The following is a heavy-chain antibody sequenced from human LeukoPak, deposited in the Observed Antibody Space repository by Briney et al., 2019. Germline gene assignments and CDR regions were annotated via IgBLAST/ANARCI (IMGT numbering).Heavy chain of an antibody. D-gene: IGHD1-26*01. Sequence: GGSLRLSCAASGFTFSSYAMGWVRQAPGKGLEWVSGVSGGGAGTFYADSVRGRFTISRDNSKNTLYLQVNSLRAEDTAVYYCAKGGKWDVMPFDYWGQGTLVTVSS. CDR1: GFTFSSYA. CDR3: AKGGKWDVMPFDY. J-gene: IGHJ4*02. V-gene: IGHV3-23*01. CDR2: VSGGGAGT.